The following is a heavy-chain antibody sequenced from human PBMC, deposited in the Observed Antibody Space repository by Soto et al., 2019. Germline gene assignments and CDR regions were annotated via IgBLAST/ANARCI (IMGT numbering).Heavy chain of an antibody. J-gene: IGHJ4*02. D-gene: IGHD2-15*01. Sequence: PSEALSLPCTVSGGSISGFYWTWIRQPPGKGPASIGYISHSGNTDYNPSLKSRVTIPVDTSESQLALTLSSVTAADRAVYDCGRGLLNDYWGRGTLVTV. CDR3: GRGLLNDY. CDR1: GGSISGFY. CDR2: ISHSGNT. V-gene: IGHV4-59*03.